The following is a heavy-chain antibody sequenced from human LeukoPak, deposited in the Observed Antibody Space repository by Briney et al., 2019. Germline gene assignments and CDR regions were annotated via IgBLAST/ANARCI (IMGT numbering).Heavy chain of an antibody. D-gene: IGHD3-22*01. CDR3: AKGPYIVVVIA. Sequence: GGSLGLSCAASGYTFSSYAMSWVRQAPGKGLEWVSAISGSGGSTYYADSVKGRFTISRDNSKNTLYLQMNSLRAEDTAVYYCAKGPYIVVVIAWGQGTLVTVSS. V-gene: IGHV3-23*01. CDR2: ISGSGGST. CDR1: GYTFSSYA. J-gene: IGHJ4*02.